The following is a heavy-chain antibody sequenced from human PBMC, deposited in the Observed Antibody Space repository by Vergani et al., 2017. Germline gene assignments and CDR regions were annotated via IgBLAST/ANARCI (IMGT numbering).Heavy chain of an antibody. Sequence: QLQLQQSGPGLVKPSETLFLTCTVSADSISSGSYYWGWIRQPPGKSLEWIGSIYYSGLTYYNPSLKSRVAISVDTSKNQFSLKVTSVTAADTAVYFCVRDLHSRGPFDVWGQGSLVTVSS. CDR2: IYYSGLT. V-gene: IGHV4-39*02. CDR3: VRDLHSRGPFDV. CDR1: ADSISSGSYY. J-gene: IGHJ4*02. D-gene: IGHD3/OR15-3a*01.